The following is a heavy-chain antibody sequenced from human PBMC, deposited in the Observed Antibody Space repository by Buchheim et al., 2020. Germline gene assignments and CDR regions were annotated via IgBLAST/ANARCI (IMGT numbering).Heavy chain of an antibody. D-gene: IGHD3-10*01. J-gene: IGHJ5*02. CDR1: GSTFSRSW. CDR2: INSDGTTT. Sequence: EMQLVESGGGLVQPGGSLRLSCAASGSTFSRSWMHWVRQAPGKGLMWVSCINSDGTTTKYADSVKGRFIISRDNAKNTLYLQMNSLRPEDTAVYYCATDRGVNHWGQGTL. CDR3: ATDRGVNH. V-gene: IGHV3-74*03.